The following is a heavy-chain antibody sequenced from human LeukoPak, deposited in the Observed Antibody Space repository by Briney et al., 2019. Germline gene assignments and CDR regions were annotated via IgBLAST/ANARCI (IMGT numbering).Heavy chain of an antibody. J-gene: IGHJ4*02. CDR1: GGSFSDYF. CDR2: FSHRGGS. V-gene: IGHV4-34*01. D-gene: IGHD3-22*01. Sequence: SETLSLTCAVYGGSFSDYFWGWIRQSPGKGLEWIGSFSHRGGSYHNPSLKSRVTISVDTSKNQFSLKLLSVTAADTAVYYCARAQDFSDSSGPNYLDFWGQGILVTVSS. CDR3: ARAQDFSDSSGPNYLDF.